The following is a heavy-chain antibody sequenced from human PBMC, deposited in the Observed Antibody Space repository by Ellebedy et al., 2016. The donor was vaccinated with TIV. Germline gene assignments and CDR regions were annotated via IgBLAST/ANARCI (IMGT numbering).Heavy chain of an antibody. V-gene: IGHV3-23*01. CDR1: GFTFSSYA. D-gene: IGHD6-13*01. CDR3: AKEAAATGIPYFDY. CDR2: LSGRGGST. J-gene: IGHJ4*02. Sequence: GESLKISCAASGFTFSSYAMSWVRQAPGKGLEWVSTLSGRGGSTYYAGSVKGRFTVSRDTSKNTLYLRVNSLRAEDTGVYYCAKEAAATGIPYFDYWGQGTLVTVSP.